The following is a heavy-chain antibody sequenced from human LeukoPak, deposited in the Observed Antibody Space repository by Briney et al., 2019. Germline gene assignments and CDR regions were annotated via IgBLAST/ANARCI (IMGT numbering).Heavy chain of an antibody. V-gene: IGHV3-74*01. Sequence: GGSLRLSCAASGFTFRSYWMHWVRQGPGKGLVWVSRINSDGTNTAYADSVKGRFTISRDNAKNSLYLQMNSLRAEDTAVYYCARSPDGFDYWGQGTLVTVSS. CDR1: GFTFRSYW. CDR3: ARSPDGFDY. CDR2: INSDGTNT. J-gene: IGHJ4*02. D-gene: IGHD2-8*01.